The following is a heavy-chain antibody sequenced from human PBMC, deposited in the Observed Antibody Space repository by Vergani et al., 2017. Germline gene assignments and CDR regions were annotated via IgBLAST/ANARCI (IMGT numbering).Heavy chain of an antibody. CDR2: IWYDGSNK. V-gene: IGHV3-33*06. J-gene: IGHJ4*02. CDR3: AKGGYSYDYYFDY. CDR1: GFTFSSYG. Sequence: QVQLVESGGGVVQPGRSLRLSCAASGFTFSSYGMHWVRQAPGKGLEWVAVIWYDGSNKYYADSVKGRFTISRANSKNTLYLQMNSLRAEDTAVYYCAKGGYSYDYYFDYWGQGTLVTVSS. D-gene: IGHD5-18*01.